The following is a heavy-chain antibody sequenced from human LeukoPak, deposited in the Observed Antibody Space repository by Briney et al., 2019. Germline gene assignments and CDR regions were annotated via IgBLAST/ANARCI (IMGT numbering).Heavy chain of an antibody. V-gene: IGHV4-39*01. CDR1: GGSISSSSYY. CDR2: IYYSGST. Sequence: SETLSLTCTVSGGSISSSSYYWGWIRQPPGKGLEWIGSIYYSGSTYYNPSLKSRVTISVDTSKNQFSLKLSSVTAADTAVYYCARHQIDYGDPYYFDYWGQGTLVTVSS. CDR3: ARHQIDYGDPYYFDY. J-gene: IGHJ4*02. D-gene: IGHD4-17*01.